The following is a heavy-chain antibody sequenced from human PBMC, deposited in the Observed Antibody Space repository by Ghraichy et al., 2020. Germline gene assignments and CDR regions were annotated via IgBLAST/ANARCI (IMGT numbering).Heavy chain of an antibody. CDR1: GGSISSYY. D-gene: IGHD1-26*01. CDR2: IYYSGST. Sequence: SETLSLTCTVSGGSISSYYWSWIRQPPGKGLEWIRYIYYSGSTNYNPSLKSRVTISVDTSKNQFSLKLSSVTAADTAVYYCARQRYSGSYLNWFDPWGQGTLVTVSS. CDR3: ARQRYSGSYLNWFDP. J-gene: IGHJ5*02. V-gene: IGHV4-59*08.